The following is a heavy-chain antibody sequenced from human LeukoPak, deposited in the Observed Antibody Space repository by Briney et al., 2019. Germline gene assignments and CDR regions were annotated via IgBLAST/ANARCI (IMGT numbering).Heavy chain of an antibody. V-gene: IGHV4-59*08. D-gene: IGHD4-23*01. CDR1: GDSIGTYY. J-gene: IGHJ4*02. CDR2: IDYSGST. Sequence: TKTLSLTCTVSGDSIGTYYWSWIRQPPGKGLEWIGYIDYSGSTAYNPSLNGRVAVSLDASKNQFSLKLRSVTAADTAVYYCARLNGGNWGPGILVTVSS. CDR3: ARLNGGN.